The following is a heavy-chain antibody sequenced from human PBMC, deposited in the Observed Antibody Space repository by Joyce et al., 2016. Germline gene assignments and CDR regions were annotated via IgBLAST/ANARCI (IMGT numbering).Heavy chain of an antibody. V-gene: IGHV3-21*01. D-gene: IGHD2-8*01. Sequence: EVQLVESGGGLVKPGGSLRLSCAASGFTLSSYRMSWVRQAPGKGLEWVSSLSSSSSYIKYTDSVKGRFTISRDNAKNSLYLQMNSLRVEDTAVYYCARSSYTNGIFDYWGQGTLVTVSS. J-gene: IGHJ4*02. CDR1: GFTLSSYR. CDR2: LSSSSSYI. CDR3: ARSSYTNGIFDY.